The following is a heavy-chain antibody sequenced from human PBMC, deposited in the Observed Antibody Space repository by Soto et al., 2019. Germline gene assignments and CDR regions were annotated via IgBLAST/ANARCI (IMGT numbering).Heavy chain of an antibody. CDR2: MNPNSGNT. D-gene: IGHD6-6*01. V-gene: IGHV1-8*01. CDR3: ARRIAARLRPGYYYYMDV. CDR1: GYTFTSYD. Sequence: ASVKVSCKASGYTFTSYDINWVRQATGQGLEWMGWMNPNSGNTGYAQKFQGRVTMTRNTSISTAYMELSSLRSEDTAVYYCARRIAARLRPGYYYYMDVWGKGTTVTVSS. J-gene: IGHJ6*03.